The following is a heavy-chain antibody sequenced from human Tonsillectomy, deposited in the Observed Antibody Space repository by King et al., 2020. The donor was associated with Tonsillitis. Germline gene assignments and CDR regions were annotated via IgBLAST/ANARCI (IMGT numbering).Heavy chain of an antibody. V-gene: IGHV5-51*01. CDR2: IYPGDSHT. CDR3: ARLPPYGSGSYFNPFDY. CDR1: GCNFTNYW. D-gene: IGHD3-10*01. Sequence: QLVQSGAEVKKPGESLKISCKGSGCNFTNYWIGWVRQMPGKGLEWMGIIYPGDSHTRNSPSFQGQVTISADKSISTAYLQWSSLEASDTAMYYCARLPPYGSGSYFNPFDYWGRGTLVTVSS. J-gene: IGHJ4*02.